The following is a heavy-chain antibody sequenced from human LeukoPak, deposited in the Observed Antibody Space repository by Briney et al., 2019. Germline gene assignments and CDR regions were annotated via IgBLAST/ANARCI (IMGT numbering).Heavy chain of an antibody. Sequence: PSETLSLTCTVSGGSISSYYWSWIRQPPGKGLEWIGYIYYSGSTNYNPSLKSRVTISVDTSKNQFSLKLSSVTAADTAVYYCARALPNGGFYYYYYYYMDVWGKGTTVTVSS. J-gene: IGHJ6*03. CDR3: ARALPNGGFYYYYYYYMDV. D-gene: IGHD1-1*01. CDR2: IYYSGST. V-gene: IGHV4-59*01. CDR1: GGSISSYY.